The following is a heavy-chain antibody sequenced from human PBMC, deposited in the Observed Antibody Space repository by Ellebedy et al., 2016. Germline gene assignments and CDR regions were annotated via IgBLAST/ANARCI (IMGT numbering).Heavy chain of an antibody. D-gene: IGHD3-10*01. Sequence: GGSLRLSCAASGFTFPSCWMSWVRQAPGKGLEWVANIKQDGSETYYLDSVRSRFTISRDNAKNSLYLQMNSLRDEDTALYYCARRAPSVVRGVPNDFWGQGTLVTVSS. V-gene: IGHV3-7*01. CDR2: IKQDGSET. J-gene: IGHJ4*02. CDR1: GFTFPSCW. CDR3: ARRAPSVVRGVPNDF.